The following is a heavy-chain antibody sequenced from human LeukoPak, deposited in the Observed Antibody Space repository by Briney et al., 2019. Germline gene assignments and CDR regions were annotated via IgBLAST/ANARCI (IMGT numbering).Heavy chain of an antibody. Sequence: PGGSLRLSCAASGFTFSSYGMHWVRQAPGKGLEWVAVIWYDGSNKYYADSVKGRFTISRDNSKNTLYLQMNSLRAEDTAVYYCAKTPSDYGDYPSWSRFDYWGQGTLVTVSS. J-gene: IGHJ4*02. D-gene: IGHD4-17*01. CDR1: GFTFSSYG. CDR3: AKTPSDYGDYPSWSRFDY. V-gene: IGHV3-33*06. CDR2: IWYDGSNK.